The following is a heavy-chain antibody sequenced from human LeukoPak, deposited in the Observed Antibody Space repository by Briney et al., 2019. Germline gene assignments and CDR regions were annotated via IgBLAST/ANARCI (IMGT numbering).Heavy chain of an antibody. CDR3: ATDIGYCSSTSCQTFDY. D-gene: IGHD2-2*01. CDR2: MNPNSGNT. J-gene: IGHJ4*02. V-gene: IGHV1-8*01. Sequence: ASVKVSCKASGYTFTSHDINWVRQATGQGLEWMGWMNPNSGNTGYAQKFQGRVTMTRNTSISTAYMELSSLRSEDTAVYYCATDIGYCSSTSCQTFDYWGQGTLVTVSS. CDR1: GYTFTSHD.